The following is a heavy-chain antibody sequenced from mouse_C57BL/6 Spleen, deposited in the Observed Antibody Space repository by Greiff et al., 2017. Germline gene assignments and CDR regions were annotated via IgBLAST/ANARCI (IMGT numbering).Heavy chain of an antibody. CDR3: ARTDIYYDYGLDY. J-gene: IGHJ2*01. Sequence: EVQLVESGGGLVKPGGSLKLSCAASGFTFSDYGMHWVRQAPEQGLEWVAYISSGSSTIYYADTVKGRFTISRDNAKNTLFLQMTSLRSEDTAMYYCARTDIYYDYGLDYWGQGTTLTVSS. V-gene: IGHV5-17*01. CDR2: ISSGSSTI. D-gene: IGHD2-4*01. CDR1: GFTFSDYG.